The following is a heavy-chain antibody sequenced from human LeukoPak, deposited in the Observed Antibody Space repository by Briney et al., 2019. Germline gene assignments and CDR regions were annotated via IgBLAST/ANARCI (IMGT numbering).Heavy chain of an antibody. CDR3: ARRGSIAVAVLGY. CDR2: MNPNSGNA. V-gene: IGHV1-8*01. Sequence: ASVKVSCKASGYTFTSYDINWVRQATGQGLEWMGWMNPNSGNAGYAQKFQGRVTMTRNTSISTAYMELSSLGSEDTAVYYCARRGSIAVAVLGYWGQGTLVTVSS. J-gene: IGHJ4*02. CDR1: GYTFTSYD. D-gene: IGHD6-19*01.